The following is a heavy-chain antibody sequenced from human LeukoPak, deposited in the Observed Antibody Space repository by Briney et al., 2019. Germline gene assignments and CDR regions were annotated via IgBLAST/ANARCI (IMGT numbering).Heavy chain of an antibody. V-gene: IGHV3-23*01. Sequence: GGSLRLSCAASGFSFSTYGISWVRQAPGKGLEWVSSISDSGSGTIYADSVKGRFTISRDNSKNTVFLQMNSLRAEDTALYHCARGSPGFYYYMDVWGRGTTVTVSS. J-gene: IGHJ6*03. CDR1: GFSFSTYG. CDR3: ARGSPGFYYYMDV. CDR2: ISDSGSGT. D-gene: IGHD5-12*01.